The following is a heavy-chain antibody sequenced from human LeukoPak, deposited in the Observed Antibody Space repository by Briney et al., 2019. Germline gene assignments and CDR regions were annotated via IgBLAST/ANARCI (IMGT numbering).Heavy chain of an antibody. V-gene: IGHV4-30-4*01. Sequence: PSQTLSLTCTVSGGSISSGDYYWSWIRQPPGKGLEWIGYIYYSGSTYYNPSLKSRVTISVDTSKNQFSLKLSSVTAADTAVYYCARQRYSSGWLSDPWGQGTLVTVSS. J-gene: IGHJ5*02. D-gene: IGHD6-19*01. CDR1: GGSISSGDYY. CDR2: IYYSGST. CDR3: ARQRYSSGWLSDP.